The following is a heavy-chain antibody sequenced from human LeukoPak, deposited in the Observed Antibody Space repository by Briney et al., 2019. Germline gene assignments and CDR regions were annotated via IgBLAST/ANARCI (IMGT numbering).Heavy chain of an antibody. V-gene: IGHV3-74*01. D-gene: IGHD4-23*01. J-gene: IGHJ3*02. CDR3: AREAVESDAFDI. CDR1: GFTFSNHW. CDR2: INSDGSGT. Sequence: GGSLRLSCAAYGFTFSNHWMHWVRQAPGKGLVWVSRINSDGSGTHYADSVKGRFAISRDNAENTLSLQMNSLRADDTAIYYCAREAVESDAFDIWGRGTMVTVSS.